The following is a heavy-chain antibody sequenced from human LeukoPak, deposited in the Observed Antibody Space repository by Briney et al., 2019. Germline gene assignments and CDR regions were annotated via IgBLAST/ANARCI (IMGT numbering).Heavy chain of an antibody. CDR3: ASTYDSSGYYYRI. V-gene: IGHV4-59*01. Sequence: PSETLSLTCTVSGGSISSYYWSWLRQPPGKGLEWIGYIYYSGSTNYNPSLKSRVTISVDTSKNQFSLKLSSVTAADTAVYYCASTYDSSGYYYRIWGQGTMVTVSS. D-gene: IGHD3-22*01. CDR1: GGSISSYY. J-gene: IGHJ3*02. CDR2: IYYSGST.